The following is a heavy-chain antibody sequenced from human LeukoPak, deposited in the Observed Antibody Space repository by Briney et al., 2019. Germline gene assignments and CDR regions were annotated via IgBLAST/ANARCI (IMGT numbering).Heavy chain of an antibody. CDR3: TAGPITMVG. J-gene: IGHJ4*02. CDR1: GFTLSSYE. D-gene: IGHD3-10*01. Sequence: GGSLRLSCAASGFTLSSYEMNWVRLAPGKGLEWVGRIKSKTDGGTTDYAAPVKGRFTISRDDSKNTLYLQMNSLKTEDTAVYYCTAGPITMVGGGQGTLVTVSS. CDR2: IKSKTDGGTT. V-gene: IGHV3-15*01.